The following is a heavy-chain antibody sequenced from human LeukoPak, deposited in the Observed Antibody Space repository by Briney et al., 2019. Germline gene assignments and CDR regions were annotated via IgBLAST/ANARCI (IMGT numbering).Heavy chain of an antibody. V-gene: IGHV4-61*01. D-gene: IGHD6-19*01. J-gene: IGHJ4*02. CDR2: IYYSGST. CDR3: ARALAVAGRFYFDY. Sequence: SETLSLTCTVSGGSISSSSYYWSWIRQPPGKGLEWIGYIYYSGSTNYNPSLKSRVTISVDTSKNQFSLRLSSVTAADTAVYYCARALAVAGRFYFDYWGQGTLVTVSS. CDR1: GGSISSSSYY.